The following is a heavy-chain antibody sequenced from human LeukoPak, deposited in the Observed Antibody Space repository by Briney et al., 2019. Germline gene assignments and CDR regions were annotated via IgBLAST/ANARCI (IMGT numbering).Heavy chain of an antibody. J-gene: IGHJ3*02. Sequence: PGGSLRLSCAASGFTFSSYAMHWVRQAPGKGLEWVAVISYDGSNKYYADSVKGRFTISRDNSKNTLYLQMNSLRAEDTAAYYCARDRAEVGAKSGAFDIWGQGTMVTVSS. CDR1: GFTFSSYA. V-gene: IGHV3-30-3*01. D-gene: IGHD1-26*01. CDR2: ISYDGSNK. CDR3: ARDRAEVGAKSGAFDI.